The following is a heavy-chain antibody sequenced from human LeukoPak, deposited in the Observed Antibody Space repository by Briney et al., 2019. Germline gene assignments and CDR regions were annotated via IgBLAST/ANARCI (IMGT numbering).Heavy chain of an antibody. CDR3: AKGGRGVLNWFDP. CDR2: ISGSGGFT. Sequence: PGGSLRLSCAASGFTFSNYDMSWVRQAPGEGLEWVSAISGSGGFTYYADSVKGRFTISRDNSRNTLYLQMNSLRAEDTAVYYCAKGGRGVLNWFDPWGQGTLVTVSS. J-gene: IGHJ5*02. V-gene: IGHV3-23*01. CDR1: GFTFSNYD. D-gene: IGHD3-10*01.